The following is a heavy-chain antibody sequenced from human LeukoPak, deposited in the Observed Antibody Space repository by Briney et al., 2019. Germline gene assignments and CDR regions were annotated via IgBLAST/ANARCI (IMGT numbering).Heavy chain of an antibody. CDR1: GFTFSSYW. V-gene: IGHV3-7*01. CDR2: IKQDGSEK. CDR3: ARDRGGYDFWSGNYVRGLY. J-gene: IGHJ4*02. Sequence: GGSLRLSCAASGFTFSSYWMSWLRQAPGKGLEWVANIKQDGSEKYYVDSVKGRFTISRDNAKNSLYLQMNSLRAEDTAVYYCARDRGGYDFWSGNYVRGLYWGQGTLVTVSS. D-gene: IGHD3-3*01.